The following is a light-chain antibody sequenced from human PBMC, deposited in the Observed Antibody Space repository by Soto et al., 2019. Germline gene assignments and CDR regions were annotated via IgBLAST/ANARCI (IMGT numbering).Light chain of an antibody. CDR3: QEYDNVPLT. V-gene: IGKV1-27*01. CDR2: AAY. Sequence: DIQMTQAPSSLSASVGDRVTITCRARQDISTYLAWYQQKPGKVPKLLISAAYTLQSGVPPRFSGSGSGTDFTLTISSLHPEDVATYYCQEYDNVPLTFGGGTKVEI. J-gene: IGKJ4*01. CDR1: QDISTY.